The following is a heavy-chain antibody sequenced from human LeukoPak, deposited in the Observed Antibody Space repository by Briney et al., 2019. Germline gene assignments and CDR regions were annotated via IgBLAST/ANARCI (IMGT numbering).Heavy chain of an antibody. Sequence: GGSLRLSCAASGFTFSSYWMSWVRQAPGKGLEWVANIKQDGSEKYYVDSVKGRFTFSRDNAKNSLYLQMNRLRADDTAVYHCARVRSAAAGPLDYWGQGTLVTVSS. CDR2: IKQDGSEK. CDR3: ARVRSAAAGPLDY. CDR1: GFTFSSYW. D-gene: IGHD6-13*01. V-gene: IGHV3-7*01. J-gene: IGHJ4*02.